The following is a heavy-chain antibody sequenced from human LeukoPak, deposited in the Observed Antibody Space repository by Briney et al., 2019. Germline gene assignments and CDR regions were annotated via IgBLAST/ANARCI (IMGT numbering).Heavy chain of an antibody. CDR1: GFTFSSYE. J-gene: IGHJ3*02. D-gene: IGHD1-1*01. CDR3: ARGGLIQRHAFDI. Sequence: GGSLRLSCAASGFTFSSYEMNWVRQAPGKGLEWGSGINWNGGSTGNADSVKGRFTISRDNAKNSLYLQMNSLRGEDTASYYCARGGLIQRHAFDIWGQGTMVTVSS. V-gene: IGHV3-20*04. CDR2: INWNGGST.